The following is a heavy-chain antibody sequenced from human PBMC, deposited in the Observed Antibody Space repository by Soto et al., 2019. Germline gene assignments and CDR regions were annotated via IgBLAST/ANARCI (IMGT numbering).Heavy chain of an antibody. D-gene: IGHD3-16*01. CDR2: MNPNSGHT. J-gene: IGHJ4*02. CDR1: GYTFTNYD. V-gene: IGHV1-8*01. CDR3: ASEITFGGATLGY. Sequence: ASVKVSCKASGYTFTNYDVNWVRQATGQGLEWMGWMNPNSGHTGYAQKFQGRVTMTRNTSISTAYMELSSLRSEDTAVYYCASEITFGGATLGYWGQGTLVTVSS.